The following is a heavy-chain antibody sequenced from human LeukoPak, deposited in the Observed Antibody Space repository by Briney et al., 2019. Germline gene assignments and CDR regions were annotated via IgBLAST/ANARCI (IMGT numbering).Heavy chain of an antibody. CDR1: GYSFSNYW. Sequence: GESLKISCKDSGYSFSNYWIGWVRQMPGKGLEWMGIIYPGDSDTRYGPSFQGQVTISADKSITTAYLQWSSLKASDSAMYYCARRFTYSSSSAPFDYWGQGTLVTVSS. CDR2: IYPGDSDT. D-gene: IGHD6-6*01. J-gene: IGHJ4*02. V-gene: IGHV5-51*01. CDR3: ARRFTYSSSSAPFDY.